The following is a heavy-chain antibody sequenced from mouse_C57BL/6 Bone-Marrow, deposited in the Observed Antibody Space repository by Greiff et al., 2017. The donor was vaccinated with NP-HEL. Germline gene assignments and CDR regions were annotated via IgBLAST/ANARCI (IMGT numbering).Heavy chain of an antibody. CDR3: ARHATVVATEGYYFDY. V-gene: IGHV5-6*02. CDR2: ISSGGSYT. Sequence: EVMLVESGGDLVKPGGSLKLSCAASGFTFSSYGMSWVRQTPDKRLEWVATISSGGSYTYYPDSVKGRFTISRDNAKNTLYLQMSSLKSEDTAMYYCARHATVVATEGYYFDYWGQGTTLTVSS. CDR1: GFTFSSYG. D-gene: IGHD1-1*01. J-gene: IGHJ2*01.